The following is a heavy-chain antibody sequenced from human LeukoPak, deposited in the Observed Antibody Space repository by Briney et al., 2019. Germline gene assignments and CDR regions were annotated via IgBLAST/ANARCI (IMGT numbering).Heavy chain of an antibody. Sequence: GGSLRLSCAASGFTFSSYGMHWVRQAPGKGLEWVAVISYDGSNKYYADSVKGRFTISRDNSKNTLYLQMNSLRAEDTAVYYCAKDPGPVGAQLNYFDYWGQGTLVTVSS. CDR1: GFTFSSYG. D-gene: IGHD1-26*01. CDR2: ISYDGSNK. V-gene: IGHV3-30*18. CDR3: AKDPGPVGAQLNYFDY. J-gene: IGHJ4*02.